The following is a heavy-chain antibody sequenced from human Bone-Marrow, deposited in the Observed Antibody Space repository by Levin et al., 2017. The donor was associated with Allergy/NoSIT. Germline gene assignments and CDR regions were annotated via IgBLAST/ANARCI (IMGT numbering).Heavy chain of an antibody. CDR2: IKQDGSEK. CDR3: AREGTWQWLVGSPGRRYFDY. J-gene: IGHJ4*02. D-gene: IGHD6-19*01. CDR1: GFTFSSYW. Sequence: GESLKISCAASGFTFSSYWMSWVRQAPGKGLEWVANIKQDGSEKYYVDSVKGRFTISRDNAKNSLYLQMNSLRAEDTAVYYCAREGTWQWLVGSPGRRYFDYWGQGTLVTVSS. V-gene: IGHV3-7*01.